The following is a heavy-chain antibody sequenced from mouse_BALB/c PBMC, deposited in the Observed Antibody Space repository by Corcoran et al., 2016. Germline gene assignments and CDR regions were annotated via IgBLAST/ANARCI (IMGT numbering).Heavy chain of an antibody. J-gene: IGHJ2*01. CDR2: IYWDDDK. CDR1: GFSLSTSGMG. V-gene: IGHV8-12*01. Sequence: QVTLKESGPGILQPSQTLSVTCSFSGFSLSTSGMGVSWLRQPSGKGLEWLAHIYWDDDKRYNPSLKSRLTISKDTSSNQVFLKITSVDTADTATFYCARRDYFDYWGQGTTLTVSS. CDR3: ARRDYFDY.